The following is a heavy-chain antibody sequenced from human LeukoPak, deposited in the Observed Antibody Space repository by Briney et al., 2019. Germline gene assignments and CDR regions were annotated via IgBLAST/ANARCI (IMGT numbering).Heavy chain of an antibody. Sequence: ASVKVSCTASGYTFTGYYMHWVRQAPGQGLEWMGWINPNSGGTNYAQKFQGRVTMTRDTSISTAYMELSRLRSDDTAVYYCAREGIAAAGTLNYWGQGTLVTVSS. D-gene: IGHD6-13*01. CDR1: GYTFTGYY. J-gene: IGHJ4*02. CDR2: INPNSGGT. V-gene: IGHV1-2*02. CDR3: AREGIAAAGTLNY.